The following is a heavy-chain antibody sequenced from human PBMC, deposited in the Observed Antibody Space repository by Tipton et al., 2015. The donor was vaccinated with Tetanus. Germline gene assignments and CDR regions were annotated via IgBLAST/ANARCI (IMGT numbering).Heavy chain of an antibody. V-gene: IGHV1-18*01. D-gene: IGHD3-3*01. J-gene: IGHJ4*02. CDR2: IDTDNGKS. CDR1: GYTFSRYG. CDR3: ARANYDFSKKGPFDS. Sequence: QLVQSGGEVKKPGASVKVSCKASGYTFSRYGISWVRQAPGQGLEWMGWIDTDNGKSHYAQRFQDRVTLTTDASSSTVYMELRSLRSDDTAVYYCARANYDFSKKGPFDSWGQGSLVIVSS.